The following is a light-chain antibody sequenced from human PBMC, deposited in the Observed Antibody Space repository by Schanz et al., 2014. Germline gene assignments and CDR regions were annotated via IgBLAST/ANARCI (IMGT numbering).Light chain of an antibody. V-gene: IGKV1-5*01. CDR1: QSVSRW. CDR3: QQYILYST. Sequence: DIQMTQSPSTLSASVGDRVTITCRASQSVSRWLAWYQHRPGKAPNLLIYDASNLESGVPVRFTGSGSGTEFTLTISNLQPDDFATYYCQQYILYSTFGQGTKLEIK. CDR2: DAS. J-gene: IGKJ2*01.